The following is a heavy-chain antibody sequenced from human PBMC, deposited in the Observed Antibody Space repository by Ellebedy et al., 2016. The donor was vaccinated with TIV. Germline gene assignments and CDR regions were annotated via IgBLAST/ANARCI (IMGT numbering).Heavy chain of an antibody. CDR3: AKLDSSGYYYGRFDY. J-gene: IGHJ4*02. D-gene: IGHD3-22*01. V-gene: IGHV3-23*01. CDR2: ISSSGVST. Sequence: GESLKISCGASGFSFRNFAMTWVRQAPGRGLEWVSSISSSGVSTDYADSVRGRVTISRDNSKNTLYLQMNSLRADDTALYYCAKLDSSGYYYGRFDYWGQGTLVTVSS. CDR1: GFSFRNFA.